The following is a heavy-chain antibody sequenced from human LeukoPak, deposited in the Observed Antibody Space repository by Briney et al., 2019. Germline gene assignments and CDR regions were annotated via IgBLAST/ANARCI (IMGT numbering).Heavy chain of an antibody. CDR3: ARDDLQQLEHYYYYYGMDV. V-gene: IGHV3-66*01. Sequence: GGSLRLSCAASGFTVSSNYMSWVRQAPGKGLEWVSVIYSGGSTYYADSVKGRFTISRDNSKNTLYLQMNSLRAEDTAVYYCARDDLQQLEHYYYYYGMDVWGQGTTVTVSS. J-gene: IGHJ6*02. CDR1: GFTVSSNY. D-gene: IGHD6-13*01. CDR2: IYSGGST.